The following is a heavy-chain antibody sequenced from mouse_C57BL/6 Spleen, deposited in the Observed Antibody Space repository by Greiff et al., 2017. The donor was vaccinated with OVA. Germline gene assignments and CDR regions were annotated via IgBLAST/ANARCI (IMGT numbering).Heavy chain of an antibody. V-gene: IGHV1-64*01. CDR1: GYTFTSYW. Sequence: QVHVKQPGAELVKPGASVKLSCKASGYTFTSYWMHWVKQRPGQGLEWIGMIHPNSGSTNYNEKFKSKATLTVDKSSSTAYMQLSSLTSEDSAVYYCEGYDGYLDYWGQGTTLTVSS. J-gene: IGHJ2*01. CDR2: IHPNSGST. D-gene: IGHD2-3*01. CDR3: EGYDGYLDY.